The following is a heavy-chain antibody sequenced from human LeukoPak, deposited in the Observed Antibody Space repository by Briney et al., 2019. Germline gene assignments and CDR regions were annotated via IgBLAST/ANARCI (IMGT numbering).Heavy chain of an antibody. CDR1: GGSISSNNW. CDR3: ARRDSSGYEDY. J-gene: IGHJ4*02. Sequence: SETLSLTCAVSGGSISSNNWLSWVRQPPGEGLEWIGEVFHSGSTNYNPSLKSRVTISVEKSKNQFSLKLSSVTAADTAVYYCARRDSSGYEDYWGQGTLVTVSS. D-gene: IGHD3-22*01. V-gene: IGHV4-4*02. CDR2: VFHSGST.